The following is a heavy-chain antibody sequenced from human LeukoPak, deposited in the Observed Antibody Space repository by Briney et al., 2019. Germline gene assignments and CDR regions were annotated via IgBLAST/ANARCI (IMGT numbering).Heavy chain of an antibody. CDR3: ARVGATRLFDY. CDR1: GGSISSYY. CDR2: IYYSGST. J-gene: IGHJ4*02. Sequence: SETLSLTCTVSGGSISSYYCSWMRQPPGKGLEWIGYIYYSGSTNYNPSLKSRVTISVDTSKNQFSLKLSSVTAADTAVYYCARVGATRLFDYWGQGTLVTVSS. V-gene: IGHV4-59*01. D-gene: IGHD1-26*01.